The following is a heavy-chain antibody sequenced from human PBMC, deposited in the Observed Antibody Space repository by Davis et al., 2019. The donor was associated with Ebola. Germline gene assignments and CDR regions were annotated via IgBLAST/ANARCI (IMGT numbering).Heavy chain of an antibody. Sequence: PGGSLRLSCAASGFSFSSYGLNWVRRAPGKGLEWVSLISSSRGTTYYADSVKGRFTISRDNGKNSLYLQMNSLRDEDTAVYHCARESWSGPYIRVDYWGQGTLVTVSS. V-gene: IGHV3-48*02. J-gene: IGHJ4*02. CDR2: ISSSRGTT. D-gene: IGHD3-3*01. CDR3: ARESWSGPYIRVDY. CDR1: GFSFSSYG.